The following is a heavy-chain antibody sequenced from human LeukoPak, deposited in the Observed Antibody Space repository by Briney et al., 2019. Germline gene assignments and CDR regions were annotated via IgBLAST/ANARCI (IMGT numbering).Heavy chain of an antibody. J-gene: IGHJ3*02. CDR2: IWYDGSNK. Sequence: PGGSLRLSCAASGFTFSSYGMHWVRQAPGKGLEWVAVIWYDGSNKYYADSVKGRFTISRENSKNTLYLQMNSLRADDTAVYYCARERSLHAFDIWGQGTMVTVSS. D-gene: IGHD6-13*01. CDR1: GFTFSSYG. CDR3: ARERSLHAFDI. V-gene: IGHV3-33*01.